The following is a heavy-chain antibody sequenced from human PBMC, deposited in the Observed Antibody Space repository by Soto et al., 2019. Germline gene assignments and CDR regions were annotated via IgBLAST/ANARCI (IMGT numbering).Heavy chain of an antibody. CDR1: GFSLSTSGMC. Sequence: SGPTLVNPTQTLTLTCTFSGFSLSTSGMCVSWIRQPPGKALEWLARIDWDDDKYYSTSLKTRLTISKDTSKNQVVLTMTNMDPVDTATYYCARATYYYDSSGYAAYYFDYWGQGPLVTVSS. CDR2: IDWDDDK. D-gene: IGHD3-22*01. J-gene: IGHJ4*02. CDR3: ARATYYYDSSGYAAYYFDY. V-gene: IGHV2-70*11.